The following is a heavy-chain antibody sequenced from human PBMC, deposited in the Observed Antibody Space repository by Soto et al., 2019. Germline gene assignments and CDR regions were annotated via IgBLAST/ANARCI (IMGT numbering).Heavy chain of an antibody. CDR3: AKSGKDWNDAQGY. J-gene: IGHJ4*02. V-gene: IGHV3-30*18. Sequence: QVQLVESGGGVVQPGRSLRLSCAASGFTFSSYGLHWVRQAPGKGLEWVAVISYDGSNKYYADSVKGRFTISRDNSKNTLYLQMNSLRAEDTAVYYCAKSGKDWNDAQGYWGQGTLVTVSS. CDR1: GFTFSSYG. D-gene: IGHD1-1*01. CDR2: ISYDGSNK.